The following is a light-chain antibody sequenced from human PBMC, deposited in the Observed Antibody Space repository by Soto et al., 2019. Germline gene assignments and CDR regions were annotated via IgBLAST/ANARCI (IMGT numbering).Light chain of an antibody. CDR2: AAS. Sequence: DIQMTQSPSSLSASVGYRVTITCRASQSINKYLNWYQQKPGEAPKLLIYAASSLQSGVPSRFSGTESGTDFTLTISGLQPEDFGTYYCQQSYSTPRTFGQGTNVEIK. CDR1: QSINKY. J-gene: IGKJ1*01. V-gene: IGKV1-39*01. CDR3: QQSYSTPRT.